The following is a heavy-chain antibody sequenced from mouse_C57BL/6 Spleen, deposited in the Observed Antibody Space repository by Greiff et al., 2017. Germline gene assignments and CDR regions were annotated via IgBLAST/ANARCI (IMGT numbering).Heavy chain of an antibody. V-gene: IGHV1-66*01. CDR1: GYSFTRYY. Sequence: VQLQQSGPELVKPGASVKISCKASGYSFTRYYIHWVKQRPGQGLEWIGWVYPGSGNTKYNEKFKGKATLTADTSSSTAYRPLSSLTSEDSAVYYCASGGFAYWGQGTLVTVSA. CDR3: ASGGFAY. CDR2: VYPGSGNT. J-gene: IGHJ3*01.